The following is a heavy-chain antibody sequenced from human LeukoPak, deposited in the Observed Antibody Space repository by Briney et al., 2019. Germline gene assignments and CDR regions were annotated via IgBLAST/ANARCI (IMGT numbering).Heavy chain of an antibody. CDR2: INAGNGNT. D-gene: IGHD2-2*01. Sequence: GASEKVSCKASGYTFTSYAMHWVRQAPGQRLEWMGWINAGNGNTKYSQKFQGRVTITRDTSAGTAYMELSSLRSEDTAVYYCARSGYCSSTSCPGGYFQHWGQGTLVTVSS. J-gene: IGHJ1*01. V-gene: IGHV1-3*01. CDR3: ARSGYCSSTSCPGGYFQH. CDR1: GYTFTSYA.